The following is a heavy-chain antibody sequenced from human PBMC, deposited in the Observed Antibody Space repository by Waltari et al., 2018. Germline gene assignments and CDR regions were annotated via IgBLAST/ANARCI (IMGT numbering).Heavy chain of an antibody. Sequence: QVQLVQSGAEVKKPGASVKVSCKASGYTFTGYYMHWVRQAPGQGLEWMGRINPNSGGTNYAQKFQGRVTMTRDTSISTAYMELSRLRSDDTAVYYCARLLEPNYYYYGMDVWGQGTTVTVSS. CDR2: INPNSGGT. V-gene: IGHV1-2*06. CDR3: ARLLEPNYYYYGMDV. J-gene: IGHJ6*02. CDR1: GYTFTGYY. D-gene: IGHD1-1*01.